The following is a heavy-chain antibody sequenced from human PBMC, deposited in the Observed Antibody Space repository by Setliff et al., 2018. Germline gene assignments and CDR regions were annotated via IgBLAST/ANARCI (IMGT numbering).Heavy chain of an antibody. J-gene: IGHJ4*02. CDR3: ARLWISYESNTYFYPKYFDF. V-gene: IGHV4-38-2*01. CDR1: GYSISSGYY. CDR2: IYTSGST. Sequence: PSETLSLTCAVSGYSISSGYYWGWIRQPPGKGLEWIGHIYTSGSTNYNPSLKSRVTISVDTSKNQFSLKLSSVTAADTAVYYCARLWISYESNTYFYPKYFDFWGQGTLVTVSS. D-gene: IGHD3-22*01.